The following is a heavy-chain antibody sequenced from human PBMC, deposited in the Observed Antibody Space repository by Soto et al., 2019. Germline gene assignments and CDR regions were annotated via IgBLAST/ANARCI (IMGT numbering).Heavy chain of an antibody. CDR1: GGTFSSYT. Sequence: GATVKVSCKASGGTFSSYTISWVRQAPGQELEWMGRIIPILGIANYAQKFQGRVTITADKSTSTAYMELSSLRSEDTAVYYCARDTRFDAVYDYWGQGTLVTVSS. CDR2: IIPILGIA. D-gene: IGHD3-16*01. CDR3: ARDTRFDAVYDY. J-gene: IGHJ4*02. V-gene: IGHV1-69*04.